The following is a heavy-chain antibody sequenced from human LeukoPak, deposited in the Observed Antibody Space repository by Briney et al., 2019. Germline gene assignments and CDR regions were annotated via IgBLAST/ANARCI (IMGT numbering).Heavy chain of an antibody. J-gene: IGHJ4*02. V-gene: IGHV1-69*13. CDR3: ARGTQTRMHGYNN. Sequence: SVKVSCKASGGTFSSYTISWVRQAPGQGLEWMGGIIPIFGTANYAQKFQGRVTITADESTSTAYMELSSLRSEDTAVYYCARGTQTRMHGYNNWGQGTLVTVSS. CDR1: GGTFSSYT. CDR2: IIPIFGTA. D-gene: IGHD5-24*01.